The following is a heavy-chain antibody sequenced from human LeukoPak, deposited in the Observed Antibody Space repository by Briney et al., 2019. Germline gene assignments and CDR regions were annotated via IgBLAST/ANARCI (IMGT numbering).Heavy chain of an antibody. CDR1: GGSISSSNW. D-gene: IGHD2-21*02. CDR2: IYHSGST. J-gene: IGHJ4*01. Sequence: PSGPRSLTCAVSGGSISSSNWWGWVRQPPGTGMGWIGEIYHSGSTNYNPSLKSRMTISVYKSKSQFSLKLSSGTAADTAVYYCARGGDCGGDCYLDYWGQEPWSPSPQ. CDR3: ARGGDCGGDCYLDY. V-gene: IGHV4-4*02.